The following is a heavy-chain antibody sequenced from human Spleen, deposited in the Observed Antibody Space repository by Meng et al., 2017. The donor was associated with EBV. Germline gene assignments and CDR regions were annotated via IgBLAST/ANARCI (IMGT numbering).Heavy chain of an antibody. Sequence: QVQLVQSGSELKMPGXSLRVACKASRYSFTSYAMNLVRPAPGQGLEWMGWIKTNTGNPPYAQDFTGRFVFSLDTSVRTAYLQISSLKAEDTAVYYCARGLVAAAFNWFDPWGQGTLVTFSS. CDR2: IKTNTGNP. CDR1: RYSFTSYA. V-gene: IGHV7-4-1*02. J-gene: IGHJ5*02. D-gene: IGHD6-13*01. CDR3: ARGLVAAAFNWFDP.